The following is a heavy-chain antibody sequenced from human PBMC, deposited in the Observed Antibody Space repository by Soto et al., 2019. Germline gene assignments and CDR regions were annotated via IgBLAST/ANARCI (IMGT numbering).Heavy chain of an antibody. D-gene: IGHD6-19*01. CDR1: GYSFTSYW. Sequence: EVQLVQSGAEVKKPGESLKISCKGSGYSFTSYWIGWGRQMPGKGLEWIGIIYPGDSDTRYSPSFQGQVTISADKSISTAYLQWSSLKASDTAMYYCARDGKRWQWLVYNWFDPWGQGTLVTVSS. V-gene: IGHV5-51*01. CDR3: ARDGKRWQWLVYNWFDP. J-gene: IGHJ5*02. CDR2: IYPGDSDT.